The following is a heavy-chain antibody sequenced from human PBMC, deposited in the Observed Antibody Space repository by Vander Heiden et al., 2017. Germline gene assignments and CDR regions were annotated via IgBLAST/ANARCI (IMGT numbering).Heavy chain of an antibody. CDR2: ISYDGSK. D-gene: IGHD1-26*01. V-gene: IGHV3-30*18. Sequence: QVQLVESGGGVVQPGTSLRLSCAASGFTFDTYGMHWVRQAPGKGLEWVAVISYDGSKNSVKGRFTISRDNSKNMLYLEMNSLGAEDTGVYYCAKDIIQWEFLPTSYYLGLDVWGQGTTVTVSS. CDR3: AKDIIQWEFLPTSYYLGLDV. CDR1: GFTFDTYG. J-gene: IGHJ6*02.